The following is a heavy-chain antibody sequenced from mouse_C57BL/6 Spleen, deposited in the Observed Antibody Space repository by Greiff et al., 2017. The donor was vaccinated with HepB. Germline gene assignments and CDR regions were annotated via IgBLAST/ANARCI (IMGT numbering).Heavy chain of an antibody. CDR2: IDPETGGT. CDR3: TRSAPDGYFDY. Sequence: VQLQQSGAELVRPGASVTLSCKASGYTFTDYEMHWVKQTPVHGLEWIGAIDPETGGTAYNQKFKGKAILTADKSSSTAYMELRSLTSEDSAVYYGTRSAPDGYFDYWGQGTTLTVSS. CDR1: GYTFTDYE. J-gene: IGHJ2*01. V-gene: IGHV1-15*01.